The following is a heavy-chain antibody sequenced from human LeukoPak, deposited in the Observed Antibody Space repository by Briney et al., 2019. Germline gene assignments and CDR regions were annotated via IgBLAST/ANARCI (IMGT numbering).Heavy chain of an antibody. D-gene: IGHD1-1*01. V-gene: IGHV3-66*01. Sequence: GGSLRLSCAASGFTVSSNYMSWVRQAPGKGLEWVSVIYSGGSTYYADSVKGRFTISRDNSKSTLYLQMNSLKTEDTAVYYCTTDRYLGSPPNHYYYYYYMDVWGKGTTVTVSS. CDR1: GFTVSSNY. CDR3: TTDRYLGSPPNHYYYYYYMDV. J-gene: IGHJ6*03. CDR2: IYSGGST.